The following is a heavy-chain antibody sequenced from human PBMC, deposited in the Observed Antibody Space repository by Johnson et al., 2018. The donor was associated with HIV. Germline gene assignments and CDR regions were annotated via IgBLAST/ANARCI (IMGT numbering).Heavy chain of an antibody. J-gene: IGHJ3*02. V-gene: IGHV3-30*04. CDR1: GFTFSSYA. Sequence: QVQLVESGGGVVQPGRSLRLSCAASGFTFSSYAMHWVRQAPGKGLEWVAVISYDGSNKYYADSVKGRFTISRDNPKNTLYLQMNSLRAEDTAVYYCARELGEDDYYYSWGDAFDIWGQGTMVTVSS. CDR3: ARELGEDDYYYSWGDAFDI. CDR2: ISYDGSNK. D-gene: IGHD3-22*01.